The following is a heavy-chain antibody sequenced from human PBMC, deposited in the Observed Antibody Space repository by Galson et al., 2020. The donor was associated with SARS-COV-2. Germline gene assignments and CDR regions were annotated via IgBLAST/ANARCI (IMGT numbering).Heavy chain of an antibody. CDR1: GFTLSTYW. J-gene: IGHJ4*02. Sequence: GGSLRLSCAASGFTLSTYWMSWVRQAPGEGLEWVANINRDGSEKYYVDSVRGRFTISRDNAKNSMYLQMNSLRVEDTGVYYCARDTGLEFGEPPFDCWGQGTLVTVSS. CDR2: INRDGSEK. D-gene: IGHD3-10*01. V-gene: IGHV3-7*01. CDR3: ARDTGLEFGEPPFDC.